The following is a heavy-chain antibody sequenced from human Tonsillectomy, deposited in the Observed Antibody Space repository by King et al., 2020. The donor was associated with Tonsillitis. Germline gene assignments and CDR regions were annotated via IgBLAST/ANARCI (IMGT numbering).Heavy chain of an antibody. Sequence: VQLVESGGGVVQPGGSLRLSCAASGFTFSSYGIHWVRQAPGKGLEWVAIIRYDGSNKYYADSVKGRFTISRDNSKNTLYLQMNSLRAEDTAVYYCAKDHPRNFQLLPYYYYGMDVWGQGTTVTVSS. D-gene: IGHD2-2*01. CDR1: GFTFSSYG. J-gene: IGHJ6*02. CDR2: IRYDGSNK. CDR3: AKDHPRNFQLLPYYYYGMDV. V-gene: IGHV3-30*02.